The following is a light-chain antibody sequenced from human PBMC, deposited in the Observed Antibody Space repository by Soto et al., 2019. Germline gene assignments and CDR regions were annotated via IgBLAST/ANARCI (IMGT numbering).Light chain of an antibody. CDR1: PAIASF. CDR3: QHYNSYSEA. V-gene: IGKV1-9*01. J-gene: IGKJ1*01. CDR2: DAA. Sequence: IQQTQSPSSLSASVGDRVTITCQASPAIASFLAWYQQKPGTAPKLLIYDAAALQSGVPSRFSGSGSGTEFTLTISSLHPDDFATYYCQHYNSYSEAFGQGTKVDIK.